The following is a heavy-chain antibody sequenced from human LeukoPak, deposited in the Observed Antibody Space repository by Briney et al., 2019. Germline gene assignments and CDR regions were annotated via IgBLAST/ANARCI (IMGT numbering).Heavy chain of an antibody. CDR2: ISYDGNNK. CDR1: GFTFSSYG. J-gene: IGHJ4*02. V-gene: IGHV3-30*18. D-gene: IGHD3-10*01. CDR3: ANTMIRGVTSGY. Sequence: GGSLRLSCAASGFTFSSYGMHWVRQAPGKGLEWVAVISYDGNNKYYADSVRGRFTISRDNSKNTLYLQINSLRAEDTAVYYCANTMIRGVTSGYWGQGTLVTVSS.